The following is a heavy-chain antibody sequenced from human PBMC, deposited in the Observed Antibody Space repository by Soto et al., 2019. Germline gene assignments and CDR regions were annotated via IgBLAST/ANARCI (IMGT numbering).Heavy chain of an antibody. CDR1: GGSISSSSYY. CDR2: IYYSGST. D-gene: IGHD3-10*01. J-gene: IGHJ5*02. V-gene: IGHV4-39*01. CDR3: ARTLIGITMVRGAPVPHWFDP. Sequence: SETLSLTCTVSGGSISSSSYYWGWIRQPPGKGLEWIGSIYYSGSTYYNPSLKSRVTISVDTSKNQFSLKLSSVTAADTAVYYCARTLIGITMVRGAPVPHWFDPWGQGTLVTVSS.